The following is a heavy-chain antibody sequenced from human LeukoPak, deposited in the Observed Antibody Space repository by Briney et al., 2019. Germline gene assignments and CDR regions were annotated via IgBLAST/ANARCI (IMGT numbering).Heavy chain of an antibody. CDR2: IYYSGST. V-gene: IGHV4-31*03. CDR3: ARSASSLFANWFDP. D-gene: IGHD1-26*01. J-gene: IGHJ5*02. CDR1: GGSISSGGYY. Sequence: PSQTLSLTCTVSGGSISSGGYYWSWIRQHPGKGLEWIGYIYYSGSTYYSPSLKSRVTISVDTSKNQFSLKLSSVTAADTAVYYCARSASSLFANWFDPWGQGTLVTVSS.